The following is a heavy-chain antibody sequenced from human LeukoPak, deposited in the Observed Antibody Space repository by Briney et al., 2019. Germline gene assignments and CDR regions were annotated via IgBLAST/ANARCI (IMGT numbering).Heavy chain of an antibody. J-gene: IGHJ3*02. V-gene: IGHV1-18*01. CDR2: ISAYNGNT. CDR3: ARHYCSGGSCYDDVFDI. Sequence: ASVKVSSKASGYTFISYGISWVRQAPGQGLEWMGWISAYNGNTNYAQKLQGRVTMTTDTSTSTAYTELRSLRSDDTAVYYCARHYCSGGSCYDDVFDIWGQGTMVTVSS. CDR1: GYTFISYG. D-gene: IGHD2-15*01.